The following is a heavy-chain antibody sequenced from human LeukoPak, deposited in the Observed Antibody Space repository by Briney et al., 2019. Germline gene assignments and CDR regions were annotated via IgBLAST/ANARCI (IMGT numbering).Heavy chain of an antibody. J-gene: IGHJ5*02. V-gene: IGHV3-7*01. CDR3: ATFSAAES. CDR1: GFTFRGYW. Sequence: PGGSLRLSCETSGFTFRGYWMTWVRQPPGKGLEWVATIKEDGSEKYYVDSVKGRFTISRDDAENSLCLQMSCLRAEDTAVYYCATFSAAESWGQGTLVTVSS. D-gene: IGHD2-2*01. CDR2: IKEDGSEK.